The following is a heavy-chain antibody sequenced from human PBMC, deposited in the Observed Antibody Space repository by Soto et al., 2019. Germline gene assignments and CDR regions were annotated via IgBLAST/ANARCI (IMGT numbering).Heavy chain of an antibody. J-gene: IGHJ6*02. CDR1: GYKFSSYA. V-gene: IGHV1-3*01. CDR2: INVGNGNT. D-gene: IGHD4-4*01. CDR3: ASSYSNYALIDYYYYGMDV. Sequence: GASVKVSCKASGYKFSSYAIHWVRQAPGQRLEWMEWINVGNGNTKYSQKFQGRVTITRDTSASTAYKEMSSLRSENTAVYYCASSYSNYALIDYYYYGMDVWGQGTTVTVSS.